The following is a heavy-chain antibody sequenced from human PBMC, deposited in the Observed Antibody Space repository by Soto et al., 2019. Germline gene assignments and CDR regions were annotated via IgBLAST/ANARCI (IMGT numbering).Heavy chain of an antibody. CDR1: GGSISSYS. J-gene: IGHJ4*02. V-gene: IGHV4-59*12. CDR2: IYYSGST. CDR3: ARGNGWYAD. D-gene: IGHD6-19*01. Sequence: PSETLSLTCSVSGGSISSYSWTWIRQPPGKGLEWIGYIYYSGSTNYNPSLKSRVTISVDTSKNQVSLKLSSVTAADTAVYFCARGNGWYADWGQGTLVTVSS.